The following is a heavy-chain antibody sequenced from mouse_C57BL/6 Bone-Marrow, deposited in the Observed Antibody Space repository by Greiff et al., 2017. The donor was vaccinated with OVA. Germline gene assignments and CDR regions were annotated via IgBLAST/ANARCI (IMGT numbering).Heavy chain of an antibody. Sequence: EVKLEESVAELVRPGASVKLSCTASGFNIKNTYMHWVKQRPEQGLEWIGRIDPANGNTKYAPKFQGKATITADTSSNTAYLQLSSLTSEDTAIYYCARRGAIYYDYDGAMDYWGQGTSVTVSS. CDR3: ARRGAIYYDYDGAMDY. D-gene: IGHD2-4*01. CDR1: GFNIKNTY. J-gene: IGHJ4*01. CDR2: IDPANGNT. V-gene: IGHV14-3*01.